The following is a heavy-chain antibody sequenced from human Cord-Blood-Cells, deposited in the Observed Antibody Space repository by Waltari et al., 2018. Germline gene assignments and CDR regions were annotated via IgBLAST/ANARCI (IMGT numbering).Heavy chain of an antibody. V-gene: IGHV3-53*01. Sequence: EVQLVESGGGLIQPGGSLRRSGAASGFTVSGNDMSGVRHAPGKGLEWVSVIYSGGSTYSADSVKGRFTISRDNSKNTLYLQMNSLRAEDTAVYYCARLGAFDIWGQGTMVTVSS. CDR3: ARLGAFDI. D-gene: IGHD3-16*01. CDR1: GFTVSGND. CDR2: IYSGGST. J-gene: IGHJ3*02.